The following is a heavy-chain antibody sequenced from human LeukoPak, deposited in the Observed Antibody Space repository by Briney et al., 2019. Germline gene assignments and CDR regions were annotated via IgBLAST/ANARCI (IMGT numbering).Heavy chain of an antibody. D-gene: IGHD6-13*01. J-gene: IGHJ6*02. V-gene: IGHV3-74*01. CDR2: INSDGSST. Sequence: GGSLRLSCAASGFTFSSSWMHWVRQAPEKGLVWVSRINSDGSSTSYADSVKGRFTISRDNAKNTLYLQMNGLRVEDSALYYCARVPNSSSWPKAAYYYYYGMDVWGQGTTVTVS. CDR1: GFTFSSSW. CDR3: ARVPNSSSWPKAAYYYYYGMDV.